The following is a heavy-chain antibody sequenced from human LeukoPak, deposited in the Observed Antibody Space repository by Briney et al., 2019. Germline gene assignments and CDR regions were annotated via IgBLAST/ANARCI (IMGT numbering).Heavy chain of an antibody. CDR2: INHSGST. CDR1: DGSFSGYY. Sequence: PSETLSLTCAVYDGSFSGYYWSWIRQPPGKGLEWIGEINHSGSTNYNPSLKSRVTISVDTSKNQFSLKLSSVTAADTAVYYCARSAVRATFDPWGQGTLVTVSS. CDR3: ARSAVRATFDP. J-gene: IGHJ5*02. D-gene: IGHD1-1*01. V-gene: IGHV4-34*01.